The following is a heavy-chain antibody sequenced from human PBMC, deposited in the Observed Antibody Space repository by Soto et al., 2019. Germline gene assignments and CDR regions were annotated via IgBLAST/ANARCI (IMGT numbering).Heavy chain of an antibody. CDR3: ERRYCTDTSCLAEFDP. J-gene: IGHJ5*02. CDR1: GGSFNGYY. Sequence: PSETLSLTCAVYGGSFNGYYWSWIRQPPWKGLEWIGEIIHTGNTKYKPSLKSRVTISVDTSKNQFSLKLTSVTAADTALYYCERRYCTDTSCLAEFDPWAQGTMVTVSS. V-gene: IGHV4-34*12. D-gene: IGHD2-2*01. CDR2: IIHTGNT.